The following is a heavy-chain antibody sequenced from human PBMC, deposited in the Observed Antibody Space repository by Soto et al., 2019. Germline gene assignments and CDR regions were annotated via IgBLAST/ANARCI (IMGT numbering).Heavy chain of an antibody. V-gene: IGHV4-39*02. D-gene: IGHD6-6*01. CDR3: ARERPDGARLDP. Sequence: SETLSLTCTVSGGSISSSSYYWCWIRQPPGKGLEWIGSIYYSGSTYYNPFLKSRVTISVDTSKNQFSLKLSSVTAADTAVYYCARERPDGARLDPWGQGTLVTVSS. J-gene: IGHJ5*02. CDR2: IYYSGST. CDR1: GGSISSSSYY.